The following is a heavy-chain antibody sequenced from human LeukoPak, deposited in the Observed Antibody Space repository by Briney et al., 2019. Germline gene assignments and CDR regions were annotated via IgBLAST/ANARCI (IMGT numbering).Heavy chain of an antibody. J-gene: IGHJ4*02. V-gene: IGHV3-9*01. CDR2: ISWNSGSI. D-gene: IGHD3-22*01. CDR3: AKDIGYDSSGFLDY. Sequence: XWXXXXPXXXLEWVSXISWNSGSIGYADSVKGRFTISRDNAKNSLYLQMNSLRAEDTALYYCAKDIGYDSSGFLDYWGQGTLVTVSS.